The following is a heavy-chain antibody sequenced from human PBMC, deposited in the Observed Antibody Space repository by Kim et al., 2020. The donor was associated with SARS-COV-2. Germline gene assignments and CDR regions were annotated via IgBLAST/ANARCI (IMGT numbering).Heavy chain of an antibody. J-gene: IGHJ3*02. V-gene: IGHV4-34*01. CDR1: GGSFSGYY. D-gene: IGHD3-3*01. CDR3: AGGRAASIFGVVINDAFDI. CDR2: INHSGST. Sequence: SETLSLTCAVYGGSFSGYYWSWIRQPPGKGLEWIGEINHSGSTNYNPSLKSRVTISVDTSKNQFSLKLSSVTAADTAVYYCAGGRAASIFGVVINDAFDIWGQGTMVTVSS.